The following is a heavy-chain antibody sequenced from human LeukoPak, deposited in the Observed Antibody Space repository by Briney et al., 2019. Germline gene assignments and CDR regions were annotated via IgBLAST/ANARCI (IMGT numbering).Heavy chain of an antibody. CDR2: IYTSGST. V-gene: IGHV4-4*07. D-gene: IGHD3-22*01. Sequence: SETLSLTCTVSGGSTSSYYWSWIRQPAGKGLEWIGRIYTSGSTNYNPSLKSRVTMSVDTSKNQFSLKLSSVTAADTAVYYCARVYYDSSGYYYYPQAFDYWGQGTLVTVSS. CDR1: GGSTSSYY. CDR3: ARVYYDSSGYYYYPQAFDY. J-gene: IGHJ4*02.